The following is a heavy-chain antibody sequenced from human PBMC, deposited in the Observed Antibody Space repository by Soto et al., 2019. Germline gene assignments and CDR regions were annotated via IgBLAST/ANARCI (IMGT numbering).Heavy chain of an antibody. CDR2: IYYSGST. CDR3: ASGRGYSYGYDVYFDY. CDR1: GGSISSYY. D-gene: IGHD5-18*01. Sequence: PSETLSLTCTVSGGSISSYYWSWIRQPPGKGLEWIGYIYYSGSTNYNPSLKSRVTISVDTSKNQFSLKLSSVTAADTAVYYCASGRGYSYGYDVYFDYWGQGTLVTVSS. J-gene: IGHJ4*02. V-gene: IGHV4-59*01.